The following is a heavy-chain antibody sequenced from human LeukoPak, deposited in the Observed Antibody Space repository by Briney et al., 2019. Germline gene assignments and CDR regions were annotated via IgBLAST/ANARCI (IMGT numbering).Heavy chain of an antibody. CDR2: IHSSGST. J-gene: IGHJ2*01. CDR1: GDSLGSGMYY. CDR3: ANSLGGDYGWFGGQFGL. D-gene: IGHD4-17*01. V-gene: IGHV4-39*02. Sequence: SETLSLTCSVSGDSLGSGMYYWAWLRQAPVKGLEWIGSIHSSGSTYYNPSLKSRLTLSVDTSKNLFSLRLISVTAADTAVYYCANSLGGDYGWFGGQFGLWGRGTLVTVSS.